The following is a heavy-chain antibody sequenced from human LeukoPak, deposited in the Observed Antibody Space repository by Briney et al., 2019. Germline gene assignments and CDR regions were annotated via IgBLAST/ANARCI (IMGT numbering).Heavy chain of an antibody. J-gene: IGHJ4*02. V-gene: IGHV4-34*08. CDR3: ANDGY. Sequence: PGGSLRLSCAASGFTFSNYVASWVRQPPGKGLEWIGEINHSGSTNYNPSLKSRVTISLDTSKNQFSLKLSSVTAADTAVYYCANDGYWGQGTLVTVSS. D-gene: IGHD1-1*01. CDR2: INHSGST. CDR1: GFTFSNYV.